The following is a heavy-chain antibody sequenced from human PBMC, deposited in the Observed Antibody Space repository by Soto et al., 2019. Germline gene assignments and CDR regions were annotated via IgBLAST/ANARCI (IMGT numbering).Heavy chain of an antibody. Sequence: QVQLVQSGAEVKKPGASVKVSCKVSGYTLTELSMHWVRQAPGKGLEWMGGVDPEDGETIYAQKFQGRVTMTEDTSTDSADMELSSLSSEDTAVYYCATVGYCSGGNGTGFCDWGPGTLVIVCS. CDR1: GYTLTELS. D-gene: IGHD2-15*01. CDR2: VDPEDGET. CDR3: ATVGYCSGGNGTGFCD. J-gene: IGHJ4*02. V-gene: IGHV1-24*01.